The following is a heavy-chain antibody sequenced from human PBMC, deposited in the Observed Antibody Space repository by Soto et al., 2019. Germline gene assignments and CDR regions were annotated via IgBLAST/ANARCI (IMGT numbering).Heavy chain of an antibody. CDR2: IYYSGGT. J-gene: IGHJ5*02. D-gene: IGHD3-3*01. CDR3: ARGQRFSDWFDP. CDR1: GGSISSGGHY. Sequence: QVQLQESGPGLVKPSQTLSLSCTVSGGSISSGGHYWSWIRQRPGKGLEWIGYIYYSGGTFYNPSLKSRLSMSVDTSKNHFSLRLTSVTAADTAVYYCARGQRFSDWFDPWGQGTLVTVSS. V-gene: IGHV4-31*03.